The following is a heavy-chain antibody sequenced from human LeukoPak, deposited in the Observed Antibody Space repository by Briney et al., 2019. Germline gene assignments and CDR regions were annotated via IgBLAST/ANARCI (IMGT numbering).Heavy chain of an antibody. CDR2: IRSDGRNK. CDR1: GFTFSSYG. CDR3: AKLKINYYYMDV. J-gene: IGHJ6*03. V-gene: IGHV3-30*02. D-gene: IGHD3-16*01. Sequence: GGSLRPSCAASGFTFSSYGMQFSSYGMNWVRQAPGQGLEWVAFIRSDGRNKYYADSVKGRLTISRDNTKNMLYLQMNGLRAEDTAVYYCAKLKINYYYMDVWGKGTTVIVSS.